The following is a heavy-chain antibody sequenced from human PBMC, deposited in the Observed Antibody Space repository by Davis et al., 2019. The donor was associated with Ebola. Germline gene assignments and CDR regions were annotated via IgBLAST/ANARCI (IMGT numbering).Heavy chain of an antibody. V-gene: IGHV1-69*06. D-gene: IGHD5-24*01. CDR1: GITFNSFL. Sequence: SVKVSCKANGITFNSFLISWVRQAPGQGLEWMGGIIPMVGTPTYAQKFQGRVTITADKSTSTAYMELSSLRSEDTAVYYCARDVEMATKLFDYWGQGTLVTVSS. CDR3: ARDVEMATKLFDY. J-gene: IGHJ4*02. CDR2: IIPMVGTP.